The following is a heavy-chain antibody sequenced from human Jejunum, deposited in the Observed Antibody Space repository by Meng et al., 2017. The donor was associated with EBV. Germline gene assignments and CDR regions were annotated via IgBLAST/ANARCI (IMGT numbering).Heavy chain of an antibody. V-gene: IGHV4-61*01. Sequence: QVQLQESGPGLVNPSXXLXLPCPXXGXXXXXGTYYWSWIRQPPGEGLEWIGYFYHSGGTNYNPSLKSRVTISVDTSRNQFSLRLSSVTAADRAMYFCARGIRARYSSMSSGGLYFDYWGQGAMVTVSS. CDR2: FYHSGGT. J-gene: IGHJ4*02. CDR1: GXXXXXGTYY. D-gene: IGHD5-18*01. CDR3: ARGIRARYSSMSSGGLYFDY.